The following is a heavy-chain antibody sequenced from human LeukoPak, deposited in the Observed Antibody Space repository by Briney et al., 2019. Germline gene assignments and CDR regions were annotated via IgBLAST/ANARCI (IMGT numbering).Heavy chain of an antibody. J-gene: IGHJ4*01. CDR1: GGSFSSYY. CDR3: APIFGDYSDFDS. D-gene: IGHD4-17*01. Sequence: SETLSLTCAVYGGSFSSYYWSWIRQPPGKGLEWIGEIKHTGGINYNPSLRSRVTISLDTSKNQFSLRLSSVTAADTAVYYCAPIFGDYSDFDSWGQGTLVTVSS. V-gene: IGHV4-34*01. CDR2: IKHTGGI.